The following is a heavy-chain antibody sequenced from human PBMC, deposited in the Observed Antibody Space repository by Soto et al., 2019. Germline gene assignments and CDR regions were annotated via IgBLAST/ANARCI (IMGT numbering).Heavy chain of an antibody. Sequence: QVQLVQSGAEVKKPGSSVKVSCKASGGTFSSYAISWVRQAPGQGLEWMGGIIPIFGTANYAQKFQGRVTLTADESPSTAEVELGSLRSEDPAVYYCAPSGGSIGYFDLWGRGTLVTVSS. V-gene: IGHV1-69*12. CDR3: APSGGSIGYFDL. CDR2: IIPIFGTA. CDR1: GGTFSSYA. J-gene: IGHJ2*01. D-gene: IGHD1-26*01.